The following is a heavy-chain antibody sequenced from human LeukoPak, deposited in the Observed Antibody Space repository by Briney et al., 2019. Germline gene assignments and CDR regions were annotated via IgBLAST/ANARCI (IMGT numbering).Heavy chain of an antibody. D-gene: IGHD4-23*01. CDR2: IKEDGSER. CDR1: GLILSTYW. V-gene: IGHV3-7*01. Sequence: PGGSLRLSCEVSGLILSTYWMRWVRQAPGKGLEWVACIKEDGSERYYVNSVKGRFTISRDNVKNSIYLQMNSLRGEDTAVYYCVRDGRWPLVGDFWGQGTLVAVSS. CDR3: VRDGRWPLVGDF. J-gene: IGHJ4*02.